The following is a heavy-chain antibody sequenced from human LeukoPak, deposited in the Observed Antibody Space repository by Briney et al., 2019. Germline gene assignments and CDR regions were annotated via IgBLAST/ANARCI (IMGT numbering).Heavy chain of an antibody. Sequence: GGSLRLSCAASGFTFSNYLMTWVRQPPGKGLEWVSVISGDGVTTYYADSVKGRFTISRDNAKNSLYLQMNSLRAEDTAVYYCVKGGGTFDYWGQGTLVTVSS. V-gene: IGHV3-23*01. CDR2: ISGDGVTT. CDR1: GFTFSNYL. CDR3: VKGGGTFDY. J-gene: IGHJ4*02. D-gene: IGHD3-16*01.